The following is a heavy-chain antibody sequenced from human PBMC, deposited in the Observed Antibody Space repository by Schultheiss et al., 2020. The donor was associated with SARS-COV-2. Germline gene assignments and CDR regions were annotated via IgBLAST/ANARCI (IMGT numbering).Heavy chain of an antibody. V-gene: IGHV4-31*03. D-gene: IGHD1-20*01. CDR1: GGSISSGGYY. CDR3: ARADPITGITDY. Sequence: SETLSLTCTVSGGSISSGGYYWSWIRQHPGKGLEWIGYIYYSGSTYYNPSLKSRVTISVDTSKNQFSLKLSSVTAADTAVYYCARADPITGITDYWGQGTLVTVSS. CDR2: IYYSGST. J-gene: IGHJ4*02.